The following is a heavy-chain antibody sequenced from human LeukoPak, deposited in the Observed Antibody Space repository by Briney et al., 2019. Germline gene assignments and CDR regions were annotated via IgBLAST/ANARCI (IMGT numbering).Heavy chain of an antibody. CDR2: INADGSDK. D-gene: IGHD3-3*01. J-gene: IGHJ3*02. Sequence: GGSLRLSCAASEFTFSNYWMNWVRQAPGKGLEWVANINADGSDKYYVDSVKGRFTISRDNAKNSLYLQMNSLRAEDTAVYYCARDFSAFDIWGQGTMVTVSS. CDR1: EFTFSNYW. V-gene: IGHV3-7*05. CDR3: ARDFSAFDI.